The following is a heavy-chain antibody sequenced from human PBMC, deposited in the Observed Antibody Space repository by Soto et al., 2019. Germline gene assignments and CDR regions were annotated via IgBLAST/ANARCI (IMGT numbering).Heavy chain of an antibody. D-gene: IGHD3-10*01. V-gene: IGHV3-23*01. J-gene: IGHJ4*02. CDR3: AKDRDYPRDYFHY. CDR2: ISANGQGI. Sequence: GGSLRLSCAASGFTFNNYAMSWVRQAPGKGLEWVSAISANGQGIYYADSVKGRFIISRDNSKNTVFLHMDSLTAEDTAVYYCAKDRDYPRDYFHYWGQGTLVTVSS. CDR1: GFTFNNYA.